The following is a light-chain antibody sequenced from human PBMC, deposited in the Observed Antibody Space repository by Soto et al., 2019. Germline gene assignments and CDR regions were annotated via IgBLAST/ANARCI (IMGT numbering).Light chain of an antibody. CDR1: SSNIGAGYD. CDR2: GNS. CDR3: QSYYSSLSGYV. Sequence: QSVLTQPPSVSGAPGQRVTISCTGSSSNIGAGYDVHWYQQLPGTAPKLLIYGNSNRPSGVPDRFSGSKSGTSASLAITGLHDAEEAAYYCQSYYSSLSGYVFGTGTKLTVL. V-gene: IGLV1-40*01. J-gene: IGLJ1*01.